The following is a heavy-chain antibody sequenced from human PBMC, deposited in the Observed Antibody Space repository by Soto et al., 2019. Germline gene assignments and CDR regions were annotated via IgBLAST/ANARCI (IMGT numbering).Heavy chain of an antibody. CDR1: GFSVSGWY. V-gene: IGHV3-72*01. CDR3: AREGVARWLDL. D-gene: IGHD3-10*01. Sequence: EVQLVESGGGLVQPGGSARLSCAASGFSVSGWYMDWVRQAPGKGLEWVARLKDRSQNYATEYAASVKGRFTVSRHASQNSMYLQMISLQIEDTAVYYCAREGVARWLDLWGQGTLVTVS. J-gene: IGHJ5*01. CDR2: LKDRSQNYAT.